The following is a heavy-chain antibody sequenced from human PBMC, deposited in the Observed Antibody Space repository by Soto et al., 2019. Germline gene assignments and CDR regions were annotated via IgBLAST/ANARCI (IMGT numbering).Heavy chain of an antibody. V-gene: IGHV3-30*18. Sequence: SLRLSCSASGFTFSNSGMHGVRKAPGKGLEWVAVISYDGSNKYYADSVKGRFTISRDNSKNTLYLQMNSLRAEDTAVYYCAKDRGGGGEGYYYGMDVWGQGT. J-gene: IGHJ6*02. CDR2: ISYDGSNK. CDR3: AKDRGGGGEGYYYGMDV. CDR1: GFTFSNSG. D-gene: IGHD3-10*01.